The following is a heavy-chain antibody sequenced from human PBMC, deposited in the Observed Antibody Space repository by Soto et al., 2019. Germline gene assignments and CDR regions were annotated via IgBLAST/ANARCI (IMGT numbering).Heavy chain of an antibody. CDR1: GFSLTTNGVG. Sequence: QITLKESGPTLVKPTQTLTLTCTVSGFSLTTNGVGVGWFRQPPGKALEWLALIYRDDDKRYRPSLKSRLTITKDNSKDQVVLTMTNMDPVDTATYFCAHTGAKGPYWEVFSYWGQGTLVTVSS. CDR2: IYRDDDK. V-gene: IGHV2-5*02. D-gene: IGHD2-8*02. CDR3: AHTGAKGPYWEVFSY. J-gene: IGHJ4*02.